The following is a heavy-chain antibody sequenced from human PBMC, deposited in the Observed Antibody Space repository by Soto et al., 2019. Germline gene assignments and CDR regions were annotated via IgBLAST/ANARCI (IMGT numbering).Heavy chain of an antibody. CDR3: ARVPDY. Sequence: QLQLQESGSGLVKPSQTLSLTCAVSGGSISSGGYSWSWIRQPPGKGLEWIGYICHSGSTYYNPSPQRRXTISVDRSKNQFSLKLSSVTAADTAVYYGARVPDYWGQGTLVTVSS. J-gene: IGHJ4*02. V-gene: IGHV4-30-2*01. CDR1: GGSISSGGYS. CDR2: ICHSGST.